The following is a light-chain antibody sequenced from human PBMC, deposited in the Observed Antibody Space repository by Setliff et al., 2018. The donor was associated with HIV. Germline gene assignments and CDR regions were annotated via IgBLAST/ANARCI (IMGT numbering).Light chain of an antibody. CDR2: DVS. V-gene: IGLV2-23*02. Sequence: QSVLTQPASVSGSPGQSITISCTGTSSDVGGYNYVSWYQQHPGKAPKLMIYDVSKRPSGVSNRFSGSKSGNTASLTISGLQAEDEADYYCCSYAGSGPVFGAGTKVT. J-gene: IGLJ1*01. CDR1: SSDVGGYNY. CDR3: CSYAGSGPV.